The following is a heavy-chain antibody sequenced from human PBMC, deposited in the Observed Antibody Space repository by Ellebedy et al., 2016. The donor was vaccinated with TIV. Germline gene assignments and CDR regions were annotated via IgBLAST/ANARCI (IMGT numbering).Heavy chain of an antibody. CDR3: AKDRNNYGGAPYNGLDI. D-gene: IGHD1/OR15-1a*01. Sequence: GGSLRLSCVASGFTFSSSGMNWVRQAPGKGLEWVAFIRFDGNSANYADSAKGRFTISRDSSQNTLYLQMNSLRAEDTAVYYCAKDRNNYGGAPYNGLDIWGQGTTVTVS. CDR1: GFTFSSSG. J-gene: IGHJ6*02. V-gene: IGHV3-30*02. CDR2: IRFDGNSA.